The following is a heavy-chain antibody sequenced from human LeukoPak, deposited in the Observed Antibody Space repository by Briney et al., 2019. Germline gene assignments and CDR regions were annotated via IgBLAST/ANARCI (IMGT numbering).Heavy chain of an antibody. V-gene: IGHV1-2*02. J-gene: IGHJ4*02. D-gene: IGHD5-18*01. Sequence: ASVTVSCKASGYTFTGYYLHWVRQAPGQGLAWMGWIHPKSGDTHYAQKFLGRVTLTRDTSTTIVYMELKWLTSDDTVVYYCSRGSGISYGGIDYWGQGTLVTVSS. CDR2: IHPKSGDT. CDR3: SRGSGISYGGIDY. CDR1: GYTFTGYY.